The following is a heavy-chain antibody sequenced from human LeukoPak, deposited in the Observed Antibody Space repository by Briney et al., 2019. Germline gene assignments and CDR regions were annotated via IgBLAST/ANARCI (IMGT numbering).Heavy chain of an antibody. CDR3: ARVNTPVKISHRDYFDY. D-gene: IGHD1-14*01. V-gene: IGHV3-11*01. CDR1: GFTFSDYY. J-gene: IGHJ4*02. Sequence: PGGSLRLSCAASGFTFSDYYMSWIRQAPGKGLEWVSYISSSGSTIYYADSVKGRFTISRDNAKNSLYLQMNSLRAEDTAVYYCARVNTPVKISHRDYFDYWGQGTLVTVSS. CDR2: ISSSGSTI.